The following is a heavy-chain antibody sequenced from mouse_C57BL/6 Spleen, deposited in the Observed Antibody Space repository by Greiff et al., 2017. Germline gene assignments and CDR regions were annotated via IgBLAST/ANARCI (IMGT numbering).Heavy chain of an antibody. CDR3: AREGVYYDYGVQGHAMDY. Sequence: VQLQQPGAELVKPGASVKLSCKASGYTFTSYWMHWVKQRPGQGLEWIGMIHPNSGSTNYNEKFKSKATLTVDKSSSTAYMQLSSLTSEDSAVYYCAREGVYYDYGVQGHAMDYWGQGTSVTVSS. J-gene: IGHJ4*01. CDR1: GYTFTSYW. CDR2: IHPNSGST. V-gene: IGHV1-64*01. D-gene: IGHD2-4*01.